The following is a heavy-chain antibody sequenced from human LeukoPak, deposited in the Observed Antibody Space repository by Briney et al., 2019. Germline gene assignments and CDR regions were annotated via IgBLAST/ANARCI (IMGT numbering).Heavy chain of an antibody. CDR2: IYPGDSDT. CDR1: GYSFTSYW. Sequence: GESLKISCKASGYSFTSYWIGWVRQMPGKGLEWMGIIYPGDSDTRYSPSFQGQVTISVDKSISIAYLQWSSLKASDTAMYYCARQKDFGVVISNWFDSWGQGTLVTVSS. J-gene: IGHJ5*01. CDR3: ARQKDFGVVISNWFDS. V-gene: IGHV5-51*01. D-gene: IGHD3-3*01.